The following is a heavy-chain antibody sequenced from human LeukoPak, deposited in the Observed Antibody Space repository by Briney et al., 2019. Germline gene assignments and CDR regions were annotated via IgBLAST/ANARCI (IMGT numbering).Heavy chain of an antibody. J-gene: IGHJ5*02. D-gene: IGHD2-15*01. CDR3: TRWARYCSEGSCYSWFDP. CDR1: GFIFSSYW. Sequence: GRSLRLSCAASGFIFSSYWMSWVRQAPGKGLEWGAEMKGSEEYYVDSVKGRFTISRDSAKNSLYLQMNSLRVDDTAVFYCTRWARYCSEGSCYSWFDPWGQGTLVTVST. CDR2: MKGSEE. V-gene: IGHV3-7*03.